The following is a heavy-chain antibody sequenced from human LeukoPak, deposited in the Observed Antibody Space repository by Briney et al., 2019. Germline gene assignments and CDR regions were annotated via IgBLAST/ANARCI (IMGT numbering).Heavy chain of an antibody. J-gene: IGHJ6*03. CDR1: GFTFSSYA. V-gene: IGHV3-30*04. Sequence: GGSLRLSCAASGFTFSSYAMHWVRQAPGKGLEWVAVISYDGSNKYYADSVKGRFTISRDNAKNSLYLQMNSLRAEDTAVYYCARVGPWVNPDYYYYYMDVWGKGTTVTVSS. CDR2: ISYDGSNK. D-gene: IGHD1-14*01. CDR3: ARVGPWVNPDYYYYYMDV.